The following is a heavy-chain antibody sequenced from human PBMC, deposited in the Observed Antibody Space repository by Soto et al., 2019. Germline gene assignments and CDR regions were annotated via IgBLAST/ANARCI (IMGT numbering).Heavy chain of an antibody. D-gene: IGHD6-6*01. Sequence: PGGSLRLSCAASGFTFSSYAMTWVRQAPGKGLEWVSTITGSGGSTYYADSVKGRFTISRDNSKNTLYLQMNSLRAEDTALYYCAKDKAYSSSSGKLDYWGQGTLVTVSS. J-gene: IGHJ4*02. CDR3: AKDKAYSSSSGKLDY. CDR2: ITGSGGST. V-gene: IGHV3-23*01. CDR1: GFTFSSYA.